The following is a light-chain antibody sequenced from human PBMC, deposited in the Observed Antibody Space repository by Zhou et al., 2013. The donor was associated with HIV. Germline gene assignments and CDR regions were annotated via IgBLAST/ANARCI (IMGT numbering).Light chain of an antibody. Sequence: DIQMTQSPSTLSASVGDRVTITCRASQSISSWLAWYQQKPGKAPKLLIYKASSLESGVPSRFSGSGSGTEFTLTITSLQPEDFATYYCLQYESHPETFGQGTKVEIK. CDR3: LQYESHPET. J-gene: IGKJ1*01. CDR2: KAS. V-gene: IGKV1-5*03. CDR1: QSISSW.